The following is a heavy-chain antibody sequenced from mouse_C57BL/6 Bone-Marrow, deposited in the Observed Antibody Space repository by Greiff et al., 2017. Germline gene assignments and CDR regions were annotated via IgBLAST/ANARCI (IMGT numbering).Heavy chain of an antibody. CDR2: IYPGSGST. J-gene: IGHJ2*01. Sequence: QVQLQQPGAELVKPGASVKMSCKASGYTFTSYWITWVKQRPGQGLEWIGDIYPGSGSTNYNEKFKSKATLTVDTSSSTAYMQLSSLTSEDSAVYYCARYLLYGSSSDYWGQGTTLTVSS. V-gene: IGHV1-55*01. CDR1: GYTFTSYW. D-gene: IGHD1-1*01. CDR3: ARYLLYGSSSDY.